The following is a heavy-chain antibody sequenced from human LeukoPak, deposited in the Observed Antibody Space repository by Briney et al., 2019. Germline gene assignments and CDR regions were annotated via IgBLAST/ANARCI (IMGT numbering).Heavy chain of an antibody. Sequence: PGGSLRLSCTASGFTFSSHWMHWVRQAPGKGLVWVSRINFDGSSTNYADSVKGRFTISRDDAKDTLYLQINSLRAEDTAVYYCARGITGIYYYDPWGQGTLVTVSS. J-gene: IGHJ5*02. V-gene: IGHV3-74*01. D-gene: IGHD3-10*01. CDR2: INFDGSST. CDR1: GFTFSSHW. CDR3: ARGITGIYYYDP.